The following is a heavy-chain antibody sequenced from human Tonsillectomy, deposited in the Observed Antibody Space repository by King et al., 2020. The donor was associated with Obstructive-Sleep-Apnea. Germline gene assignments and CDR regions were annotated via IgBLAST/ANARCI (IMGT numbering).Heavy chain of an antibody. CDR2: ISYDGSNK. J-gene: IGHJ4*02. D-gene: IGHD5-18*01. V-gene: IGHV3-30-3*01. CDR1: GFTFSNYA. Sequence: VQLVESGGGVVQPGRSLRLSCAASGFTFSNYAMHWVRQAPGKGLEWVAIISYDGSNKYNADSVKGRFTISRDDSKNTLYLQMNSLRAEDTAVYYCGXDHGYSYGYXDYYFDYXGQXTXVTVSX. CDR3: GXDHGYSYGYXDYYFDY.